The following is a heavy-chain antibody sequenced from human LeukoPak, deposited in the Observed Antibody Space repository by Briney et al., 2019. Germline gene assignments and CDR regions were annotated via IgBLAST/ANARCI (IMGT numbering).Heavy chain of an antibody. V-gene: IGHV4-30-4*01. CDR1: GGSISSGDYY. J-gene: IGHJ5*02. Sequence: PSETLSLTCTVSGGSISSGDYYWSWIRQPPGKGLEWIGYIYYSGSTYYNPSLKSRVTISVDTSKNQFSLKLSSVTAADTAVYYCAREGQGYYGSWSYFDPWGQGTLVTVSS. CDR2: IYYSGST. CDR3: AREGQGYYGSWSYFDP. D-gene: IGHD3-10*01.